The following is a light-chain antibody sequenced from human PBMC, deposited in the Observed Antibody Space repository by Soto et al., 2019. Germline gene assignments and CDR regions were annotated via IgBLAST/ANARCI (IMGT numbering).Light chain of an antibody. Sequence: QPVLTQPPSASGTPGQRVTISCSGSSSNIGSNTVNWYQQLPGTAPKLVIYSNNQRPSGVPDRFSGSKSGTSASLAISGLQSEDEADYYCVAWGDSLNGYVVFGGGTKLTVL. CDR2: SNN. CDR3: VAWGDSLNGYVV. J-gene: IGLJ2*01. V-gene: IGLV1-44*01. CDR1: SSNIGSNT.